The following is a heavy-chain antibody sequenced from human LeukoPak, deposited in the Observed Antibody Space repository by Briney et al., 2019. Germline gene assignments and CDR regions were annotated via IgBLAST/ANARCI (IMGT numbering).Heavy chain of an antibody. CDR2: IYYSGST. Sequence: SETLSLTCTVSGASFNIYYWTWIRQPPGKGLEWIGYIYYSGSTNYNPSLKSRVTMSVDTSKNQFPLKLRSVTAADTAVYYCARGGFSGGILRYFDLRGRGTLVTVSS. CDR1: GASFNIYY. V-gene: IGHV4-59*01. CDR3: ARGGFSGGILRYFDL. J-gene: IGHJ2*01. D-gene: IGHD2-15*01.